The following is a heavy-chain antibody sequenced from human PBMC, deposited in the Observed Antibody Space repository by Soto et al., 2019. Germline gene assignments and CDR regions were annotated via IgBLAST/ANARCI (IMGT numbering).Heavy chain of an antibody. D-gene: IGHD3-3*01. Sequence: PGGSLRLSCAASGFTFSSYAMSWVRQAPGKGLEWVSAISGSGGSTYYADSVKGRFTISRDNSKNTLYLQMNSLRAEDTAVYYCAKRFGGVTIFGVVIMSYGMDVWGQGTTVTVSS. CDR3: AKRFGGVTIFGVVIMSYGMDV. CDR2: ISGSGGST. V-gene: IGHV3-23*01. J-gene: IGHJ6*02. CDR1: GFTFSSYA.